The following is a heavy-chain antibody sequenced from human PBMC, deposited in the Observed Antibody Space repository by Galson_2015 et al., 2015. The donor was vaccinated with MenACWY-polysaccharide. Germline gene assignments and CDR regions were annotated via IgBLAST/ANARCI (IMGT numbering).Heavy chain of an antibody. D-gene: IGHD1-14*01. V-gene: IGHV3-49*03. J-gene: IGHJ6*03. CDR2: IRGKAYGGTT. CDR1: GFTFGDYA. Sequence: SLRLSCAASGFTFGDYAMSWFRQAPGKGLEWVGFIRGKAYGGTTEYAASVKGRFTISRDDSKSIAYLQMNSLKNEDTAVYYCTRVGPDDYYYYYMDVWGKGTTVTVSS. CDR3: TRVGPDDYYYYYMDV.